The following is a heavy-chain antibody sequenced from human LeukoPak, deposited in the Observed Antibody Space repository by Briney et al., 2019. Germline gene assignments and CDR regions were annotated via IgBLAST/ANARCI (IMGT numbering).Heavy chain of an antibody. CDR1: GYTFTSYG. CDR3: ARDRGWAVAGPNFRY. D-gene: IGHD6-19*01. Sequence: SXXVSCKASGYTFTSYGISWVRQAPGQVLEWMGWISAYNGNTNYARKLQGRVTMTTDTSTSTAYMELRSLRSDDTAVYYCARDRGWAVAGPNFRYWGQGTLVTVSS. J-gene: IGHJ4*02. CDR2: ISAYNGNT. V-gene: IGHV1-18*01.